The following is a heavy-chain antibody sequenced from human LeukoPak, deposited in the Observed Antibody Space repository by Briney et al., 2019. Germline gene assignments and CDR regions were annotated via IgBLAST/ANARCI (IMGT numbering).Heavy chain of an antibody. D-gene: IGHD3-22*01. J-gene: IGHJ4*02. CDR2: INSDGSST. Sequence: GGSLRLSCAASGFTFSSYWMHWVRQAPGKGLVWVSRINSDGSSTSYADSVKGRFTISRDNAQNVLYLQMNGLRGDDAAVYYCLRGDSRDFWGQGTLVTVSS. CDR1: GFTFSSYW. CDR3: LRGDSRDF. V-gene: IGHV3-74*01.